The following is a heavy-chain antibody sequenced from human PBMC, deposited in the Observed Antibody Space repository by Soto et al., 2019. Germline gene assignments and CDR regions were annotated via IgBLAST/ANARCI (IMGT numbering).Heavy chain of an antibody. Sequence: ASVKVSCKASGYTFTSYYMHWVRQAPGQGLEWMGIINPSGGSTSYAQKFQGRVTMTRDTSTSTVYMELSSLRSEDTAVYYRAREVGADAFDIWGQGTMVTVSS. CDR1: GYTFTSYY. CDR3: AREVGADAFDI. V-gene: IGHV1-46*01. D-gene: IGHD2-15*01. J-gene: IGHJ3*02. CDR2: INPSGGST.